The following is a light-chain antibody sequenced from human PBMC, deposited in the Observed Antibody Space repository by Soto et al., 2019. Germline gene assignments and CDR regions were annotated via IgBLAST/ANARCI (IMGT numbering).Light chain of an antibody. J-gene: IGKJ1*01. V-gene: IGKV3-20*01. CDR3: QQYGSSPRT. CDR1: QSVSTNY. CDR2: GAS. Sequence: PGERATLSCRAGQSVSTNYIAWYQQKPGQAPRLLIYGASNRATGIPDRFSGSGSGTDFTLTISRLEPEDFAVYYCQQYGSSPRTFGQGTKVEIK.